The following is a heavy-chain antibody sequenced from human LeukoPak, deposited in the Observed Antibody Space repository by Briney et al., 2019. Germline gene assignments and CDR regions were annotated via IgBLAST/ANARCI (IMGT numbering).Heavy chain of an antibody. Sequence: ASVKVSCKASGYTFTSYGISWVRQAPGQGLEWMGWISAYNGNTNYAQKLQGRVTMTTDTSTSTAYMELRSLRSDDTAVYYCARGLPLTHNWNPQNDWFDPWGQGTLVTVSS. D-gene: IGHD1-20*01. CDR2: ISAYNGNT. CDR3: ARGLPLTHNWNPQNDWFDP. V-gene: IGHV1-18*01. CDR1: GYTFTSYG. J-gene: IGHJ5*02.